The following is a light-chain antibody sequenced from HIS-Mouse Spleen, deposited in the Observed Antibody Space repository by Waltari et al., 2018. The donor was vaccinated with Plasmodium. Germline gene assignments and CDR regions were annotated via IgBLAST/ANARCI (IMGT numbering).Light chain of an antibody. CDR1: QSISSY. CDR2: AES. V-gene: IGKV1-39*01. Sequence: DIQMTQSPSSLSASVGDRVTITCRASQSISSYLNWYQQKPGKAPKLLIYAESSLQSGVPSMFSGSGSGTDFTLTISSLQPEYFATYYCQQSYSTWTFGQGTKVEIK. CDR3: QQSYSTWT. J-gene: IGKJ1*01.